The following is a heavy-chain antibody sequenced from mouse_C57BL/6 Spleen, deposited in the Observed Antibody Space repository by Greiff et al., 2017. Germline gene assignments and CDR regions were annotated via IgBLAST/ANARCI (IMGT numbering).Heavy chain of an antibody. Sequence: VQLQQSGPELVKPGASVKISCKASGYTFTDYYMNWVKQSHGKSLEWIGDINPNNGGTSYNQKFKGKATLTVDKSSSTAYMELRSLTSEDSAVYYCAREPLGGRYFDVWGTGTTVTVSS. V-gene: IGHV1-26*01. CDR3: AREPLGGRYFDV. CDR2: INPNNGGT. D-gene: IGHD6-1*01. J-gene: IGHJ1*03. CDR1: GYTFTDYY.